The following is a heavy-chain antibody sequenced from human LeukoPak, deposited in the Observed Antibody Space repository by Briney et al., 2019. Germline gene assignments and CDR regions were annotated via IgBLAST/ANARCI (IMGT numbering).Heavy chain of an antibody. V-gene: IGHV3-7*01. J-gene: IGHJ4*02. CDR1: GFTFSRYW. CDR3: AREYY. CDR2: IKGDGSEK. Sequence: GGSLRLSCPASGFTFSRYWWSWVRQAPGKGLEGVAIIKGDGSEKNYADSVKGRFTISRDNAKNSLYLQMNSLRAEDTAVYYCAREYYWGQGTLVTVSS.